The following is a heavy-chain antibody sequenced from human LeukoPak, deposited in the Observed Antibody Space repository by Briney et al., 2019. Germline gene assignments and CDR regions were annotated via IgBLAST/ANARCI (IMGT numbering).Heavy chain of an antibody. V-gene: IGHV4-59*01. D-gene: IGHD6-25*01. CDR3: AREDGSGFDY. J-gene: IGHJ4*02. Sequence: SETLSLTCTVSGGSISSYYWSWIRQPPGKGLKWIGYIYYSGSTNYNPSLKSRVTISVDTSKNQFSLKLSSVTAADTAVYYCAREDGSGFDYWGQGTLVTVS. CDR1: GGSISSYY. CDR2: IYYSGST.